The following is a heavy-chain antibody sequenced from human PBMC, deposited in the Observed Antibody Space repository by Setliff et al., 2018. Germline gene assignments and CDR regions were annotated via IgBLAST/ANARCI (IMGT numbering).Heavy chain of an antibody. CDR2: IHYSGST. D-gene: IGHD1-26*01. V-gene: IGHV4-39*07. J-gene: IGHJ3*02. CDR3: ARGGDSGSYFLANHDAFDI. Sequence: PSETLSLTCTVSGGSISSSSYYWGWIRQTPGKGLEWIGSIHYSGSTYYNPSLKRRVTISIDTSQNQFSLKLSSVTAADTAVYYCARGGDSGSYFLANHDAFDIWGRGTMVTVSS. CDR1: GGSISSSSYY.